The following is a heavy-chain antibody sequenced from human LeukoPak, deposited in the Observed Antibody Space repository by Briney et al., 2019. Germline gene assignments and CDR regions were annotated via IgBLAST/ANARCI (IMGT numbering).Heavy chain of an antibody. J-gene: IGHJ4*02. CDR3: ARDPRRYYFDY. Sequence: SETLSLTCTVSGGSISSYYWSWLRQPAGKGLEWIGRIYNSGSTNYNPSLKSRVTMSGDTSKNQFSLKLSSVTAADTAVYYCARDPRRYYFDYWGQGTLVTVSS. V-gene: IGHV4-4*07. D-gene: IGHD1-14*01. CDR1: GGSISSYY. CDR2: IYNSGST.